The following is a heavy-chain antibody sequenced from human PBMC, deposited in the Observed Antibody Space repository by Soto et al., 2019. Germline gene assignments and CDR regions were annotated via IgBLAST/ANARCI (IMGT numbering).Heavy chain of an antibody. V-gene: IGHV1-46*03. CDR1: GGAFSSYT. D-gene: IGHD3-10*01. CDR2: IIPSGGST. CDR3: ARDRGDREDYYYGMDV. Sequence: ASVKVSCKASGGAFSSYTISWVRQAPGQGLEWMGRIIPSGGSTSYAQKFQGRVTMTRDTSTSTVYMELSSLRSEDTAVYYCARDRGDREDYYYGMDVWGQGTTVTVSS. J-gene: IGHJ6*02.